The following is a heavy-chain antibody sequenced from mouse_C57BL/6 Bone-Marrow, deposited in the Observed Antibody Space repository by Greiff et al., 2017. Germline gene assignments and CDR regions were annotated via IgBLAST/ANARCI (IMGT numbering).Heavy chain of an antibody. D-gene: IGHD2-2*01. J-gene: IGHJ3*01. CDR1: GFSLTSYG. CDR3: AKNGELGGYPFAY. CDR2: IWRGGST. Sequence: VQLVESGPGLVQPSQSLSITCTVSGFSLTSYGVHWVRQSPGKGLEWLGVIWRGGSTDYNAAFMSRLSITKDNSKSQVFFKMNSLQADDTAIYYCAKNGELGGYPFAYWGQGTLVTVSA. V-gene: IGHV2-5*01.